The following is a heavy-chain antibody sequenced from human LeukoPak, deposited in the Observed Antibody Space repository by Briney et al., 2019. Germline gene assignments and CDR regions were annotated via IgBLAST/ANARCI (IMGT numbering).Heavy chain of an antibody. CDR3: AREAQYYYYYYMDV. Sequence: GGSLRLSCAASGFTFSSYSMNWVRQAPGKGLEWVSSISSSSSYIYYADSVKGRFTISRDNAKNSLYLQMNSLRAEDTAVYYCAREAQYYYYYYMDVWGKGTTVTISS. CDR1: GFTFSSYS. J-gene: IGHJ6*03. V-gene: IGHV3-21*01. CDR2: ISSSSSYI.